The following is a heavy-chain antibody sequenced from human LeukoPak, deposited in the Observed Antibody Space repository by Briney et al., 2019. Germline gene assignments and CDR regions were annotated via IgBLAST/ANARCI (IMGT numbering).Heavy chain of an antibody. CDR2: IYTSGST. Sequence: PSETLSLTCTVSGGSISSGSYYWSWIRQPAGKGLEWIGRIYTSGSTNYNPSLKSRVTISVDTSKNQFSLKLSSVTAADTAVYYCARELLGPQAYNWFDPWGQGTLVTVSS. CDR3: ARELLGPQAYNWFDP. D-gene: IGHD3-16*01. J-gene: IGHJ5*02. V-gene: IGHV4-61*02. CDR1: GGSISSGSYY.